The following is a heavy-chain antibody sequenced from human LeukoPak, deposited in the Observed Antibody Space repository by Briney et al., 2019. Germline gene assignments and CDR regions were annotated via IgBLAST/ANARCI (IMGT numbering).Heavy chain of an antibody. CDR2: IYSSGNT. CDR1: GDSISSYY. CDR3: ARARTLSCSGATGGTCPDFLDY. J-gene: IGHJ4*02. D-gene: IGHD2-15*01. Sequence: SETLCLTCTVSGDSISSYYWSWIRQPAGKGLEWTGRIYSSGNTNYNPSLKSRVTMSVDTSKNQFSLNLSSVTAADTAVYYCARARTLSCSGATGGTCPDFLDYWGQG. V-gene: IGHV4-4*07.